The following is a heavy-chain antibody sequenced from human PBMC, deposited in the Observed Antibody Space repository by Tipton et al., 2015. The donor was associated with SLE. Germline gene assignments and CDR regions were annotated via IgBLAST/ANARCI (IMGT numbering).Heavy chain of an antibody. J-gene: IGHJ4*02. CDR1: GGSIRSSRHF. CDR2: LYYSGNT. V-gene: IGHV4-39*07. D-gene: IGHD2-21*02. CDR3: TRDPASGDIDY. Sequence: TLSLTCTVSGGSIRSSRHFWGWIRQPPGKGLEWIGVLYYSGNTYYNPSLKSPVTLSIDTSKNQFSLKLSSVTAADTAVYYCTRDPASGDIDYWGQGTLVTVSS.